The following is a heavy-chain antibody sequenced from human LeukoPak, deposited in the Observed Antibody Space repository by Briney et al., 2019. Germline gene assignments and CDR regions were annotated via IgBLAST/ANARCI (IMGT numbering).Heavy chain of an antibody. CDR2: INPNSGGT. V-gene: IGHV1-2*02. CDR3: ARSGSILRYFDWLSYQIDY. D-gene: IGHD3-9*01. J-gene: IGHJ4*02. Sequence: GASVKVSCKASGYTFTGYYMHWVRQAPGQGLEWMGWINPNSGGTNYAQKFQGRVTMTRDTSISTAYMELSRLRSDDTAVYYCARSGSILRYFDWLSYQIDYWGQGTLVTVSS. CDR1: GYTFTGYY.